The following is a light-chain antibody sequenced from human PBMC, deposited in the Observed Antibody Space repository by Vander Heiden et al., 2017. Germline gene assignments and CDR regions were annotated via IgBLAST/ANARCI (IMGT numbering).Light chain of an antibody. V-gene: IGKV1-8*01. Sequence: GDRVTITCRASQGISSYLALYQQKPGKAPKLLISDASTLQGGVPSRFIGSGCGTDFILIISCLQYQDFATYYCQQYYSYPPFTFGPGTKVDIK. CDR2: DAS. CDR3: QQYYSYPPFT. J-gene: IGKJ3*01. CDR1: QGISSY.